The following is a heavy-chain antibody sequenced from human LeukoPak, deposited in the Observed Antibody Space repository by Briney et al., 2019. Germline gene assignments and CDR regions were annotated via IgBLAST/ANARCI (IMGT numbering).Heavy chain of an antibody. CDR3: AKDRYSSSWSNNWFDP. Sequence: PGGSLRLSCAASRFTFSSYSMNWVRQAPGKGLEWVSSISSSSSYIYYADSVKGRFTISRDNAKNSLFLQMNSLRAEDTAVYYCAKDRYSSSWSNNWFDPWGQGTLVTVSS. CDR2: ISSSSSYI. J-gene: IGHJ5*02. V-gene: IGHV3-21*04. CDR1: RFTFSSYS. D-gene: IGHD6-13*01.